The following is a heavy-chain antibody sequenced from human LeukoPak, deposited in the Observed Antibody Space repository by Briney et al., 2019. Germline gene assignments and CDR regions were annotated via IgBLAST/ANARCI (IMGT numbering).Heavy chain of an antibody. D-gene: IGHD6-6*01. CDR1: GGTFSSYA. CDR3: ARDSAVSGVPARPYFDY. CDR2: IIPIFGTA. Sequence: SVKVSCKASGGTFSSYAISWVRQAPGQGLEWMGGIIPIFGTANYAQKFQGRVTITTDESTSTAYMELSSLRSEDTAVYYCARDSAVSGVPARPYFDYWGQGTLVTVSS. V-gene: IGHV1-69*05. J-gene: IGHJ4*02.